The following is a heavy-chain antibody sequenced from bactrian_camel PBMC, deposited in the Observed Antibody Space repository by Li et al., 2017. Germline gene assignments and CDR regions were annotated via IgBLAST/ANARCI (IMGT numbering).Heavy chain of an antibody. J-gene: IGHJ4*01. D-gene: IGHD1*01. CDR2: IWSVSQYT. CDR3: LTKTHKSFLRRTCENEY. CDR1: GGTFSRYV. V-gene: IGHV3S6*01. Sequence: VQLVESGGGLVRPGGSLTLSCKVSGGTFSRYVMDWVRQAPGKGLEWVAGIWSVSQYTYYADSVKGRFTISRNNAKDTLYLQMNSLEVEDTAMYYCLTKTHKSFLRRTCENEYWGQGTQVTVS.